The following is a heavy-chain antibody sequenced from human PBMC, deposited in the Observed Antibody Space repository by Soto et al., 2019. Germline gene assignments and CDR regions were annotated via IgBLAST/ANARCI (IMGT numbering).Heavy chain of an antibody. V-gene: IGHV4-4*07. CDR1: GGSISNYY. D-gene: IGHD3-10*01. Sequence: SETLSLTCTVSGGSISNYYWSWIRQPAGKGLEWIGRIYSSGSTTYSPSLKSRVTMSVDTSKNQFSLKVSSVTAADTALYYCARDGARSGSPTFDYWGQGTLVTVSS. CDR3: ARDGARSGSPTFDY. J-gene: IGHJ4*02. CDR2: IYSSGST.